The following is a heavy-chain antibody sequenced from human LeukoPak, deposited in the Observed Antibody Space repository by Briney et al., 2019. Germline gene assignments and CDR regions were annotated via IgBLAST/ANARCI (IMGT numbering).Heavy chain of an antibody. D-gene: IGHD3-22*01. CDR3: ARVNYSDSSGRPFDS. V-gene: IGHV4-61*02. CDR1: GGSISSGSYY. J-gene: IGHJ4*02. CDR2: IYTTGST. Sequence: SETLSLTXTVSGGSISSGSYYWTWIRQPAGKGLEWIGRIYTTGSTNYNPSLKSRVTIPMDTSKNQFSLLLSSVTAADTAVYYCARVNYSDSSGRPFDSWGQGTLVTVSS.